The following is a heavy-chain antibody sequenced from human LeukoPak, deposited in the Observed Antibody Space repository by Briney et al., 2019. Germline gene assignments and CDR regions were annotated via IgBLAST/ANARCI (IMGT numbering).Heavy chain of an antibody. Sequence: GGSLRLSCAASGFTFCKYAMSRVRQAPGKGLKWVSTISGSGDATYYADSVKGRFTISRDNSRNTLYLQMNSLRAEDTAVYYCAKDETMVRGVTPGPDYWGQGTLVTVSS. V-gene: IGHV3-23*01. J-gene: IGHJ4*02. CDR1: GFTFCKYA. D-gene: IGHD3-10*01. CDR2: ISGSGDAT. CDR3: AKDETMVRGVTPGPDY.